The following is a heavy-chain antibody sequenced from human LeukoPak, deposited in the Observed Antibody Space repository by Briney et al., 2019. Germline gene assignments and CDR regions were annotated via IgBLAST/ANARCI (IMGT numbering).Heavy chain of an antibody. V-gene: IGHV3-33*01. CDR1: GFTFSSYG. CDR3: ARAPPTDWYFDL. J-gene: IGHJ2*01. CDR2: IWYDGSNK. D-gene: IGHD4-17*01. Sequence: PGRSLRLSCAASGFTFSSYGMHWVRQAPGKGLEWVAAIWYDGSNKYYTDSVKGRFTISRDDSKNTLYLQVNSLRVEDTAVYYCARAPPTDWYFDLWGRGTLVTVSS.